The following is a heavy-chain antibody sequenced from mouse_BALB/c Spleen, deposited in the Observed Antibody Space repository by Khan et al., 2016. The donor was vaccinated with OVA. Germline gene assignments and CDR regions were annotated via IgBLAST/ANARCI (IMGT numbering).Heavy chain of an antibody. CDR3: ASELGRYYALDY. CDR1: GYSITSDYA. J-gene: IGHJ4*01. CDR2: ISYSGST. D-gene: IGHD4-1*01. Sequence: QLEESGPGLVKPSQSLSLTCTVTGYSITSDYAWNWIRQFPGNKLEWMGYISYSGSTTYNPSLKSRISITRDTSKDQFFLQLKSVTSEDTATYYWASELGRYYALDYWGQGTSVTVSS. V-gene: IGHV3-2*02.